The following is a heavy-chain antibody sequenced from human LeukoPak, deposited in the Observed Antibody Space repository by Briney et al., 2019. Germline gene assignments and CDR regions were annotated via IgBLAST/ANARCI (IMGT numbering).Heavy chain of an antibody. CDR1: GFTFSSYW. CDR2: IKKDGSEK. D-gene: IGHD3-3*01. Sequence: VGCLRRSSAASGFTFSSYWMSCVRPAPGKGLEWGANIKKDGSEKYYVDSVKGRFTISRDNAKNSLYLQMNRLRADDTAVYYCARSRVENSCSPNQDWGQGALVTVSS. CDR3: ARSRVENSCSPNQD. V-gene: IGHV3-7*01. J-gene: IGHJ4*02.